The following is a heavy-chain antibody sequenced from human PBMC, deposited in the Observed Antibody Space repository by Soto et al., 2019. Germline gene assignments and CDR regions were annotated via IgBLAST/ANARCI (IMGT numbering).Heavy chain of an antibody. Sequence: SVKVSCKASGGSVSTYSISWVRQAPGQGLEWMGGIIPIFGTANYAQKFQGRVTITADESTSTAYMELSSLRSEDTAVYYCATFGGITMVRGTNWFDPWGQGTLVTVSS. D-gene: IGHD3-10*01. V-gene: IGHV1-69*13. CDR3: ATFGGITMVRGTNWFDP. CDR1: GGSVSTYS. CDR2: IIPIFGTA. J-gene: IGHJ5*02.